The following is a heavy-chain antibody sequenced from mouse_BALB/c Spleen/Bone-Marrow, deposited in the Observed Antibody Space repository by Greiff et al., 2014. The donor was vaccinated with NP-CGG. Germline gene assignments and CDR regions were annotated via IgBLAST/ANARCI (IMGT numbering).Heavy chain of an antibody. CDR2: ISSGGGST. V-gene: IGHV5-12-1*01. J-gene: IGHJ2*01. CDR3: ARHRYYFDY. CDR1: GFAFSSYD. Sequence: EVQVVESGGGLVKPGGSLKLSCAASGFAFSSYDMSWVRQTPEKRLEWVAYISSGGGSTYYPDTVKGRFTISRDNAKNTLYLQMSSLKSEDTAMYYCARHRYYFDYWGQGTTLIVSS.